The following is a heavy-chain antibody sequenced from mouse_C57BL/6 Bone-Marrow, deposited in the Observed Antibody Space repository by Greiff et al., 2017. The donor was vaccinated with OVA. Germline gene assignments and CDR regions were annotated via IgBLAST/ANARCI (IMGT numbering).Heavy chain of an antibody. J-gene: IGHJ3*01. CDR2: IQPNSGST. V-gene: IGHV1-64*01. Sequence: QVQLQQPGAELVKPGASVKLSCKASGYTFTSYWMHWVKQRPGQGLEWIGMIQPNSGSTNYNEKFKSKATLTVDKSSSTAYMQLSSLTSEDSAVYYCARVIYDWFAYWGQGTLVTVSA. CDR1: GYTFTSYW. CDR3: ARVIYDWFAY. D-gene: IGHD2-12*01.